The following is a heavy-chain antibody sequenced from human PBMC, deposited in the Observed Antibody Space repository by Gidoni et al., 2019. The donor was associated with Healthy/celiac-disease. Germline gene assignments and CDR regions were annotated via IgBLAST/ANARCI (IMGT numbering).Heavy chain of an antibody. CDR3: AKDQSIVGATTFDY. Sequence: QVQLVESGGGVVQPGRSLRRSCAASGFTFSSYGMHWVRQAPGKGLEWVAVISYDGSNKYYADSVKGRFTISRDNSKNTLYLQMNSLRAEDTAVYYCAKDQSIVGATTFDYWGQGTLVTVSS. CDR1: GFTFSSYG. CDR2: ISYDGSNK. V-gene: IGHV3-30*18. J-gene: IGHJ4*02. D-gene: IGHD1-26*01.